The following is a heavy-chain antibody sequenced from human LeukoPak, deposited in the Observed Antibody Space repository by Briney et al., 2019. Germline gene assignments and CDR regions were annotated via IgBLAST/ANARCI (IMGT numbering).Heavy chain of an antibody. CDR3: VRVPPGTTIYAY. Sequence: ASVRVSCKASGYTFTSYHINWVRQATGQGLEWVGWMNPNNSDIGYAQKFQGRVTMTRNTSIGTAYMELSSLRSEDTAIYYCVRVPPGTTIYAYWGQGTLVTVSS. CDR2: MNPNNSDI. V-gene: IGHV1-8*01. D-gene: IGHD1-14*01. CDR1: GYTFTSYH. J-gene: IGHJ4*02.